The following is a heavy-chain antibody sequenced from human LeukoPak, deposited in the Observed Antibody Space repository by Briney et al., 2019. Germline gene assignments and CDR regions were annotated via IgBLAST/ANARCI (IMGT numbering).Heavy chain of an antibody. D-gene: IGHD5-18*01. V-gene: IGHV3-7*01. J-gene: IGHJ4*02. Sequence: GGSLRLSCAASGFTFSSYCMSWVRQAPGKGLEWVANIRHDGSEKYYVDSVKGRFTISRDNAKDSLYLQMNSLRAEDTAVYYCARGGSRQYNFWGQGPLVTVSS. CDR3: ARGGSRQYNF. CDR1: GFTFSSYC. CDR2: IRHDGSEK.